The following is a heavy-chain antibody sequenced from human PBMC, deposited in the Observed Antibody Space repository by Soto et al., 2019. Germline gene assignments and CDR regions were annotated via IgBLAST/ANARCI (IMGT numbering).Heavy chain of an antibody. J-gene: IGHJ4*02. Sequence: EVQLVESGGGLVQPGGSVRLSCAASGFTFSNYWRHWVRQTPGKRLVWVSRVGSDGRGATYADSVKGRFTISRDNAKNTLYLQVDSLRVEDTAMYHCGRDGLMHGPDMDQWGQGILVTVSS. D-gene: IGHD3-16*01. CDR1: GFTFSNYW. CDR2: VGSDGRGA. CDR3: GRDGLMHGPDMDQ. V-gene: IGHV3-74*01.